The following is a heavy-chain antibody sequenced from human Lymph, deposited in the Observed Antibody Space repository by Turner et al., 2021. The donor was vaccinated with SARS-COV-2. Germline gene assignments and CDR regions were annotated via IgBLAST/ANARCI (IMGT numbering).Heavy chain of an antibody. D-gene: IGHD2-21*02. V-gene: IGHV4-59*01. J-gene: IGHJ5*02. Sequence: HVQLQESGPRLVKPLETLSLTCTVSGGSMNSNYWSWIRQPPGKRLEWIGYIYYRVSTNYNTSLKSRVTISVDTSKNQFSLKLTSVTAADTAIYYCARETVNNWVDPWGQGILVTVSS. CDR3: ARETVNNWVDP. CDR1: GGSMNSNY. CDR2: IYYRVST.